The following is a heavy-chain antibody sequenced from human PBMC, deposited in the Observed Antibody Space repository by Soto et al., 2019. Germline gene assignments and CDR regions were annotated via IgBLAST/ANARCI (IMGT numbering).Heavy chain of an antibody. J-gene: IGHJ3*02. CDR2: ISAYNGNT. V-gene: IGHV1-18*01. D-gene: IGHD3-3*01. CDR1: GYTFTSYG. CDR3: ARDSHLEWLHGSDAFDI. Sequence: ASVKVSCKASGYTFTSYGISWVRQAPGQGLEWMGWISAYNGNTNYAQKLQGRVTMTTDTSTSTAYMELRSLRSDDTAVYYCARDSHLEWLHGSDAFDIWGQGTMVTVSS.